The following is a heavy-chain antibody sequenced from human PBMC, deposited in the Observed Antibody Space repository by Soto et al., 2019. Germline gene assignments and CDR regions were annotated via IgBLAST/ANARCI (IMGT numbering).Heavy chain of an antibody. V-gene: IGHV4-31*03. J-gene: IGHJ4*02. CDR1: GGSISSGGYY. Sequence: SETLSLTCTVSGGSISSGGYYWSWIRQHPGKGLEWIGYIYYSGSTYYNPSLKSRVTISVDTSKNQFSLKLSSVTAADTAVYYCXRVGYCSSTSCLTPFDYWGQGTLVTVSS. D-gene: IGHD2-2*01. CDR3: XRVGYCSSTSCLTPFDY. CDR2: IYYSGST.